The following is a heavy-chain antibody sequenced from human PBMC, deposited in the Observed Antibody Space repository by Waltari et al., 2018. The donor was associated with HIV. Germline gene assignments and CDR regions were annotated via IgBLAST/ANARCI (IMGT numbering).Heavy chain of an antibody. Sequence: QLQLQESGPGLVKPSETLSPTCTVSGGSISSSSYYWGWIRQPPGKGLEWIGSIYYSGSTYYNPSLKSRVTISVDTSKNQFSLKLSSVTAADTAVYYCARDTSTIFGVVYWFDPWGQGTLVTVSS. CDR2: IYYSGST. V-gene: IGHV4-39*07. CDR1: GGSISSSSYY. CDR3: ARDTSTIFGVVYWFDP. D-gene: IGHD3-3*01. J-gene: IGHJ5*02.